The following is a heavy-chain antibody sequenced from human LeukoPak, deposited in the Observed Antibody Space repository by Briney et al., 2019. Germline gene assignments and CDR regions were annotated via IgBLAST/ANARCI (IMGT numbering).Heavy chain of an antibody. D-gene: IGHD3-22*01. CDR2: IYYSGDT. CDR3: ARDPSGYFNY. CDR1: GGSVSSGNYY. V-gene: IGHV4-61*01. Sequence: SETLSLTCTVSGGSVSSGNYYWSWIRQPPGKGLEWLGYIYYSGDTNYNPSLKGRVTISVDTSKNQVSLKLSSVTAADTAVYYCARDPSGYFNYWGQGTLVTVSS. J-gene: IGHJ4*02.